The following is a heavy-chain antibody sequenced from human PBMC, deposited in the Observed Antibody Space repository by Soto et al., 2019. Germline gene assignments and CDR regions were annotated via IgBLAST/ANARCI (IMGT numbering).Heavy chain of an antibody. D-gene: IGHD6-13*01. CDR3: ARVKQQLVPYYYYGMDV. J-gene: IGHJ6*02. CDR1: GYTFTSYG. CDR2: ISAYNGNT. V-gene: IGHV1-18*01. Sequence: QVQLVQSGAEVKKPGASVKVSCKASGYTFTSYGISWVRQAPGQGLEWMGWISAYNGNTNYAQRLQGRATMTTDTSTSTAYMELRSLRSDDTAVYYCARVKQQLVPYYYYGMDVWGQGTTVTVSS.